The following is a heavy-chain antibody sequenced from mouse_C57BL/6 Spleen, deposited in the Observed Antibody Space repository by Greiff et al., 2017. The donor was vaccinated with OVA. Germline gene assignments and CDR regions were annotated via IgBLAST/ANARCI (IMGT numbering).Heavy chain of an antibody. CDR1: GYTFTDYN. V-gene: IGHV1-18*01. CDR3: ARRGLGRENYFDY. Sequence: VQLQQSGPELVKPGASVKIPCKASGYTFTDYNMDWVKQSHGKSLEWIGDINPNNGGTIYNQKFKGKATLTVDKSSSTAYMELRSLTSEDTAVYYCARRGLGRENYFDYWGQGTTLTVSS. J-gene: IGHJ2*01. CDR2: INPNNGGT. D-gene: IGHD4-1*01.